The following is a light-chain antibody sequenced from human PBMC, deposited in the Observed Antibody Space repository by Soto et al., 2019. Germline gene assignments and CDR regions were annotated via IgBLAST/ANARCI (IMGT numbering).Light chain of an antibody. CDR1: QSVSSN. CDR3: QHYNNWPRT. J-gene: IGKJ1*01. V-gene: IGKV3-15*01. Sequence: EIVMTQSPATLSVSPGERATLSCRASQSVSSNLAWYQQKPGQAPRLLIYGASTRATGIPARFSGSGSGTEFPLTISSLQSEDFAFYYYQHYNNWPRTFGQGTKVEIK. CDR2: GAS.